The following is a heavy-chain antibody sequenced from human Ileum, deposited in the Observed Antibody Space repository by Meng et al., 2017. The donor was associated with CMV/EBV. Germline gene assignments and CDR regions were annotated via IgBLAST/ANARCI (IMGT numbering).Heavy chain of an antibody. CDR3: ARDSSDDYFDF. CDR2: ISIYNGNT. V-gene: IGHV1-18*01. D-gene: IGHD2-21*02. Sequence: GLGWVAWISIYNGNTDYAEKVRGRVTLTTDTSRNTVYMDLRSLRSDDTAVYYCARDSSDDYFDFWGQGTLVTVSS. J-gene: IGHJ4*02.